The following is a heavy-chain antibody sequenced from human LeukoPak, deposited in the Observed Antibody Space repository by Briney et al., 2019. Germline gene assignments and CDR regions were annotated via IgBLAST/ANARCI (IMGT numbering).Heavy chain of an antibody. Sequence: GGSLRLSCAASGFTFSRYTMNWVRQAPGKGLGWISSIRNTTSHIFYADSVKGRFFVSRDNAQNLLFLHMNSLRAEDTAFYYCARASGYSGSRRWFDPWGQGTLVTVSS. D-gene: IGHD5-12*01. CDR2: IRNTTSHI. V-gene: IGHV3-21*06. J-gene: IGHJ5*02. CDR3: ARASGYSGSRRWFDP. CDR1: GFTFSRYT.